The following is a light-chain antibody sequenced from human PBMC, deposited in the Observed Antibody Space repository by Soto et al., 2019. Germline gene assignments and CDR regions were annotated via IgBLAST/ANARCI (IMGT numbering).Light chain of an antibody. V-gene: IGLV2-14*01. Sequence: HSALTQPASVSGSLGQSITISCTGTGSDIAGYNYISWYQQLPGKAPKLMVYEVTIRPSGISNRFSGSKSGNTASLTISGLQAEDEADYFCTSFTSTSSLDVFGTGTKLTVL. CDR2: EVT. CDR3: TSFTSTSSLDV. J-gene: IGLJ1*01. CDR1: GSDIAGYNY.